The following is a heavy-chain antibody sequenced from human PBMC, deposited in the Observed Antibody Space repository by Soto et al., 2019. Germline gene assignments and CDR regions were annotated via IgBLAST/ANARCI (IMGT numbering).Heavy chain of an antibody. CDR1: GFTFSAYA. V-gene: IGHV3-23*01. CDR2: VSGNGDKR. CDR3: AKAVTKISFLQDWYFDL. J-gene: IGHJ2*01. Sequence: EMHLLESGGASLQPGGSLRLSCVASGFTFSAYAMNWVRQAPGKGLEWVSGVSGNGDKRHYADSVKARFTISRDNSQNTLFLEVNSLSPEDTATYYCAKAVTKISFLQDWYFDLWGRGTLVTVSS. D-gene: IGHD4-17*01.